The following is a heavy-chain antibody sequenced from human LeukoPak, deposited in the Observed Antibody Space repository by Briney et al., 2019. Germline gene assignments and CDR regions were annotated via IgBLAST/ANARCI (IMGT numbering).Heavy chain of an antibody. CDR2: IYHSGST. Sequence: SSETLSLTCTVSGGSISSGGYYWSWIRQPPGKGLEWIGYIYHSGSTYYNPSLKSRVTISVDRSKNQFSLKLSSVAAADTAVYYCARDDGNYVDYWGQGTLVTVSS. V-gene: IGHV4-30-2*01. CDR1: GGSISSGGYY. J-gene: IGHJ4*02. CDR3: ARDDGNYVDY. D-gene: IGHD1-26*01.